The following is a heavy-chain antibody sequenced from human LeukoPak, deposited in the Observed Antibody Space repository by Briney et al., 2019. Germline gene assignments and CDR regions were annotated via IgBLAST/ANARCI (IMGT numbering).Heavy chain of an antibody. CDR2: FHDAGTT. Sequence: GGSLRLSCVAFGFTVSTNHMSWVRQAPGTGLEWVSGFHDAGTTYFADAVKGRFTISRDNTKNTLFLQMNSLRAEDTAVYYCARRYDSGTYGHYMDVWGKGTTVTVSS. V-gene: IGHV3-53*01. J-gene: IGHJ6*03. CDR3: ARRYDSGTYGHYMDV. CDR1: GFTVSTNH. D-gene: IGHD3-10*01.